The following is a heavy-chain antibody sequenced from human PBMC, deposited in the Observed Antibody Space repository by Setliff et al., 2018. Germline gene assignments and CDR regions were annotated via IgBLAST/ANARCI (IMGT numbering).Heavy chain of an antibody. CDR3: ARAGLGYCSSTSCPYYYYYGMDV. D-gene: IGHD2-2*01. V-gene: IGHV4-59*01. J-gene: IGHJ6*02. CDR1: GGSFSGYY. Sequence: SETLSLTCAVYGGSFSGYYWSWIRQPPGKGLELIGYIYYTGSADYNPSLKSRVTISVDTSKYQFSLKLSSVTAADTAVYYCARAGLGYCSSTSCPYYYYYGMDVWGQGTTVTVSS. CDR2: IYYTGSA.